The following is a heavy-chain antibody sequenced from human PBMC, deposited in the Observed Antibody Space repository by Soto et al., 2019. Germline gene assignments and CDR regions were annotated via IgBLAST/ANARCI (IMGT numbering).Heavy chain of an antibody. CDR2: ISYDGSNK. J-gene: IGHJ4*02. V-gene: IGHV3-30*18. CDR1: GFTFSSYG. D-gene: IGHD3-3*01. CDR3: AKDPGRYDFWSGYLDY. Sequence: QVQLVESGGGVVQPGRSLRLSCAASGFTFSSYGMHWVRQAPGKGLEWVAVISYDGSNKYYADSVKGRFTISRDNSKNPLYLQMNSLRAEDTAVYYCAKDPGRYDFWSGYLDYWGQGTLVTVSS.